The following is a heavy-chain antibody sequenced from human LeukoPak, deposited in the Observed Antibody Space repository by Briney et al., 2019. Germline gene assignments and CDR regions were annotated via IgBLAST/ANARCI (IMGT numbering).Heavy chain of an antibody. CDR1: GFTFSSYC. V-gene: IGHV3-30*18. CDR3: AKDLEIVVVPAAISLDY. Sequence: GGALRLSCAASGFTFSSYCMHWVRQAPGKGLEWVAVISYDGSNKYYADSVKGRFTISRDNSKNTLYLQMNSLRAEDTAVYYCAKDLEIVVVPAAISLDYWGQGTLVTVSS. D-gene: IGHD2-2*03. J-gene: IGHJ4*02. CDR2: ISYDGSNK.